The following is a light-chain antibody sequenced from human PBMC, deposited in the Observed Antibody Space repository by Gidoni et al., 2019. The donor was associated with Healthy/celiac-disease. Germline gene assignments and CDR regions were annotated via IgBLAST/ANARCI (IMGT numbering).Light chain of an antibody. V-gene: IGKV3-11*01. CDR2: DAS. J-gene: IGKJ2*01. Sequence: EIVLTQSPATLSLSPGERATLSCRARQSVSSYLAWYQQKPGQAPRLLIYDASNRATGIPARFSGSGSGTDFTLTISRLEPEDFAVYYCQQRSNSYTFGQGTKLEIK. CDR1: QSVSSY. CDR3: QQRSNSYT.